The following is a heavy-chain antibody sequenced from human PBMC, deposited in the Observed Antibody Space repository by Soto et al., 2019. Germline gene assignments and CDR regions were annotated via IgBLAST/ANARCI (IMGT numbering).Heavy chain of an antibody. CDR1: GFTFSSYA. CDR2: ISGSGGST. CDR3: AKGGSGSGSYYNWFDP. J-gene: IGHJ5*02. D-gene: IGHD3-10*01. V-gene: IGHV3-23*01. Sequence: GGSLRLSCAASGFTFSSYAMSWVRQAPGKGLEWVSAISGSGGSTYYADSVKGRFTISRDNSKNTLYLQMNSLRAEDTAVYYCAKGGSGSGSYYNWFDPWGQGTLVTVSS.